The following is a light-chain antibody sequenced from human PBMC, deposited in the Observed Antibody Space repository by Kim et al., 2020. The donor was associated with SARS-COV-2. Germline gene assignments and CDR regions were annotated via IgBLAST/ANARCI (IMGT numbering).Light chain of an antibody. Sequence: GSPGESATLSCRASQSISTNVAWYRQKPGQAPRRLIYDASTRATGVPARFSGSGSGTEFTLSISSRQSEDFAVYTCQQYNNWPGTLGQGTKVDIK. V-gene: IGKV3-15*01. CDR2: DAS. CDR1: QSISTN. CDR3: QQYNNWPGT. J-gene: IGKJ1*01.